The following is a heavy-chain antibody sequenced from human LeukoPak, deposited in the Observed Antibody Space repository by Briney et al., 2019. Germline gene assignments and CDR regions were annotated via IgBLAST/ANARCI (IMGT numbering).Heavy chain of an antibody. J-gene: IGHJ4*02. CDR2: INPSGGST. CDR3: ARVKGYGGPEALFDY. D-gene: IGHD4-23*01. V-gene: IGHV1-46*01. Sequence: ASVKVSCKASGYTFTSYYMHLVRQAPGQGLEWMGIINPSGGSTSYAQRFQGRVTMTRDTSTSTVYMELSSLRSEDTAVYYCARVKGYGGPEALFDYWGQGTLVTVSS. CDR1: GYTFTSYY.